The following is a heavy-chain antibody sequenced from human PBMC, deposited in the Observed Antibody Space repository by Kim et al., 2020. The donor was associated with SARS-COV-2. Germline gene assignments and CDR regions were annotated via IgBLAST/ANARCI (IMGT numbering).Heavy chain of an antibody. J-gene: IGHJ4*02. V-gene: IGHV1-69*13. CDR2: IIPIFGTA. CDR1: GGTFSSYA. D-gene: IGHD1-26*01. Sequence: SVKVSCKASGGTFSSYAISWVRQAPGQGLEWMGGIIPIFGTANYAQKFQGRVTITADESTSTAYMELSSLRSEDTAVYYCARARISGSYQYYFDYWGQGTLVTVSS. CDR3: ARARISGSYQYYFDY.